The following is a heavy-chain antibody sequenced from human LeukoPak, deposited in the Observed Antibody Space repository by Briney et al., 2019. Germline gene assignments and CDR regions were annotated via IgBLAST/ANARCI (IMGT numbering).Heavy chain of an antibody. CDR3: AREGGWEATILDSDLAGPNYCNYMDV. V-gene: IGHV3-48*03. CDR2: ISSSGSTI. J-gene: IGHJ6*03. Sequence: GGSLRLSCAASGFTFSSYEMNWVRQAPGKGLEWVSYISSSGSTIYYADSVKGRFTISRDNAKNSLYLQMNSLRAEDTAVYYCAREGGWEATILDSDLAGPNYCNYMDVWGKGTTVTISS. D-gene: IGHD5-12*01. CDR1: GFTFSSYE.